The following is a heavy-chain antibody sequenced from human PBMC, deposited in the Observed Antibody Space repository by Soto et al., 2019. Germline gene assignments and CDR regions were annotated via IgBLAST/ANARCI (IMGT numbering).Heavy chain of an antibody. V-gene: IGHV3-74*01. D-gene: IGHD3-22*01. Sequence: GGSLRLSCAASGFTFSRYWMYWVRQTPGKGLVWVSRINSDGSTTSYPDSVEGRFTISRDNAKNSLDLQMNSLRAEDTAVYYCVTSLSGYYYNYWGQGTLVTVSS. CDR3: VTSLSGYYYNY. CDR2: INSDGSTT. J-gene: IGHJ4*02. CDR1: GFTFSRYW.